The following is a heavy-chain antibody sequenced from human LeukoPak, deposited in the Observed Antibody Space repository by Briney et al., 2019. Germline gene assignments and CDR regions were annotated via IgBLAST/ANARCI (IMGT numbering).Heavy chain of an antibody. V-gene: IGHV3-30-3*01. CDR1: GFTFSRYA. CDR3: ARDTDLDY. CDR2: ILYDENNK. J-gene: IGHJ4*02. Sequence: PGGSLRLSCAASGFTFSRYAMHWVRQAPGKGLEWVAVILYDENNKNYADSVKGRFTISRDNAKNSLYLQMNSLRAEDTAVYYCARDTDLDYWGQGTLVTVSS. D-gene: IGHD4-17*01.